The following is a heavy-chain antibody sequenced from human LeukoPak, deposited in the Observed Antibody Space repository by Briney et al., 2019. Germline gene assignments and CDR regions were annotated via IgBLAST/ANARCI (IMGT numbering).Heavy chain of an antibody. CDR2: IIPIFGTA. V-gene: IGHV1-69*13. CDR1: GGTFSSYA. Sequence: SVKVSCKASGGTFSSYAISWVRQAPGQGLEWMGGIIPIFGTANYAQKFQGRVTITADESTSTAYMELSSLRSEDTAVYYCARLYSSGSTLIRWFDPWGQGTLVTVSS. J-gene: IGHJ5*02. CDR3: ARLYSSGSTLIRWFDP. D-gene: IGHD6-19*01.